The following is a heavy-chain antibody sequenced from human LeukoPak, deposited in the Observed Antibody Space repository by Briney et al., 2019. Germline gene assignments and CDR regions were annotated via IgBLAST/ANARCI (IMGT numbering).Heavy chain of an antibody. CDR2: INHSGST. V-gene: IGHV4-34*01. Sequence: PSGTLSLTCAVYGGSFSGYYWSWIRQPPGKGLEWIGEINHSGSTNYNPSLKSRVTISVDTSKNQFSLKLSSVTAADTAVYYCARGSTVLLWFGELNNWFDPWGQGTLVTVSS. CDR3: ARGSTVLLWFGELNNWFDP. J-gene: IGHJ5*02. CDR1: GGSFSGYY. D-gene: IGHD3-10*01.